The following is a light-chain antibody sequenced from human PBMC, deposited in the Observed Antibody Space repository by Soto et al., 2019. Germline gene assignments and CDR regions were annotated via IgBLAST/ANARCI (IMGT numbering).Light chain of an antibody. V-gene: IGLV2-8*01. J-gene: IGLJ2*01. CDR1: SSDVGGYNY. CDR2: EVS. Sequence: QSALTQPPSASGSPGQSVTISCTGTSSDVGGYNYVSWYQQHPGKAPKLMIYEVSKRPSGVPDRFCGSKSGNTASLTVSGLQAEDEADYDCTSYAGSNNFVVFGGGTKLNVL. CDR3: TSYAGSNNFVV.